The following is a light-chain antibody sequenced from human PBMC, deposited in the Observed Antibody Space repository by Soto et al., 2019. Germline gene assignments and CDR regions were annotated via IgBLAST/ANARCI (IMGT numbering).Light chain of an antibody. J-gene: IGKJ1*01. Sequence: DIQMTQSPSTLSASVGDRVTITCRASQSISSWLAWYQQKPGKTPKLLIYDASSLESGVPSRFSGCGPGTEFTLTISSLQPDDFATYDCQQYNSYPRTFGQGTKVEIK. CDR1: QSISSW. CDR2: DAS. CDR3: QQYNSYPRT. V-gene: IGKV1-5*01.